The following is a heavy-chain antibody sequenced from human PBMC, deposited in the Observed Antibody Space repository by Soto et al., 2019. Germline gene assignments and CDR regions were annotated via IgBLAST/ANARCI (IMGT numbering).Heavy chain of an antibody. J-gene: IGHJ1*01. V-gene: IGHV4-34*01. D-gene: IGHD3-22*01. Sequence: SETLSLTCAVYGGSFSGYYWSWIRQPPGKGLEWIGEINHSGSTNYNPSLKSRVTISVDTSKNQFSLKLSSVTAADTAVYYCARGYYYDSSGYYYEVDPEYFQHWGQGTLVTVSS. CDR2: INHSGST. CDR3: ARGYYYDSSGYYYEVDPEYFQH. CDR1: GGSFSGYY.